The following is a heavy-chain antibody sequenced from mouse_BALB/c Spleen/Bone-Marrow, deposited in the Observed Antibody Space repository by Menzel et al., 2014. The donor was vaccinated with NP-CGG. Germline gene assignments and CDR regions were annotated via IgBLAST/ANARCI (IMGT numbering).Heavy chain of an antibody. D-gene: IGHD2-4*01. V-gene: IGHV14-3*02. CDR3: ARYDYGVYFDY. Sequence: VQLQQPGAELVKPGASVKLSCTASGFNIKDTYMHWVKQRPEQGLEWIGRIDPANGNTKYDLKFQGKATITADTSSNTAYLQLSSLTSEDTAVYYCARYDYGVYFDYWGQGTTLSVSS. J-gene: IGHJ2*01. CDR2: IDPANGNT. CDR1: GFNIKDTY.